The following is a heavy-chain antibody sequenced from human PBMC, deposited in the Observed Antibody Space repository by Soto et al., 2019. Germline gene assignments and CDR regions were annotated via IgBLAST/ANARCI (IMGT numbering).Heavy chain of an antibody. CDR1: GGSISSGGYY. Sequence: SETLSLTCTVSGGSISSGGYYWSWIRQHPGKGLEWIGYIYYSGSTYYNPSLKSRVTISVDTSKNQFSLKLSSVTAADTAVYYCARLGGAAAGTRWFDPWRQGTLVTVSS. J-gene: IGHJ5*02. CDR2: IYYSGST. V-gene: IGHV4-31*03. CDR3: ARLGGAAAGTRWFDP. D-gene: IGHD6-13*01.